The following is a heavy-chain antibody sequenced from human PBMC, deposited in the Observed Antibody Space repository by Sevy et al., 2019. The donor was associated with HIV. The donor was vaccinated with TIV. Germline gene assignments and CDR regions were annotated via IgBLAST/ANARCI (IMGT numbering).Heavy chain of an antibody. D-gene: IGHD2-15*01. J-gene: IGHJ2*01. V-gene: IGHV4-59*11. CDR2: IYYSGST. Sequence: SDTLSLTCTVSGGSISSHYWSWIRQPPGKGLEWIGYIYYSGSTNYNPSLKSRVTISVDMSKNQFSLKLNSVTAADTAVYYCARSESYATTLDFWGRGTLVTVSS. CDR3: ARSESYATTLDF. CDR1: GGSISSHY.